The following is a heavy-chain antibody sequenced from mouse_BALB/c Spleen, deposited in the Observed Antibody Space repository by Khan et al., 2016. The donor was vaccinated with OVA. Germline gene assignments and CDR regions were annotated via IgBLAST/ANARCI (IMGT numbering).Heavy chain of an antibody. CDR3: ARNYDYDDGLAY. J-gene: IGHJ3*01. CDR2: IWSGGST. CDR1: GFSLTSYG. V-gene: IGHV2-2*02. Sequence: QVQLKESGPGLVQPSQSLSITCTVSGFSLTSYGVHWVRQSPGKGLEWLGVIWSGGSTDYNAAFISRLSISKDNSKSQVFFKMNSLQANDSAIYYCARNYDYDDGLAYWGQGTLVTVSA. D-gene: IGHD2-4*01.